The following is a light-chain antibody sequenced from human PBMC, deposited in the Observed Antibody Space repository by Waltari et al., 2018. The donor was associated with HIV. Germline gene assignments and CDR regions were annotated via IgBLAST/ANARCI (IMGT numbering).Light chain of an antibody. CDR2: KAS. V-gene: IGKV1-5*03. Sequence: DIQMTQSPSTLSASIGDRVTITCRASQSFSSWLAWYQPKPGKAPKLLIYKASSLESGVPSRFSGSESGTEFTLTISSLQPDDFATYYCQQYHSYPLTFGGGTKVEIK. CDR1: QSFSSW. J-gene: IGKJ4*01. CDR3: QQYHSYPLT.